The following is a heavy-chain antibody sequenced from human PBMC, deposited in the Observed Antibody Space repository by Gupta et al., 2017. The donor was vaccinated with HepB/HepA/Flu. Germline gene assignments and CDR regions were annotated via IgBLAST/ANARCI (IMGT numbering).Heavy chain of an antibody. Sequence: QVQLQQCGAGLLKPSETLSLTCAVYGGSFSGYYWSWIRQPPGKGLEWIGEINHSGSTNYNPALKSRVTISVDTSKNQFSLKLSSVTAADTAVYYCARAKRGSNDAFDIWGQGTMVTVSS. J-gene: IGHJ3*02. CDR1: GGSFSGYY. D-gene: IGHD2-15*01. V-gene: IGHV4-34*01. CDR3: ARAKRGSNDAFDI. CDR2: INHSGST.